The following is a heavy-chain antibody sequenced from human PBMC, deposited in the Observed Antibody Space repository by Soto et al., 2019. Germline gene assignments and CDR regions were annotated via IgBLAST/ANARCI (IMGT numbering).Heavy chain of an antibody. D-gene: IGHD3-10*01. CDR2: NNQSGST. CDR1: GGSFRDYS. V-gene: IGHV4-34*01. CDR3: ARDLYGSGNFDY. Sequence: LETLSLTCAVYGGSFRDYSWGWFRQPPGKGLEGIGENNQSGSTNYNPPPKSRVTKSVKPSKNQSSPNPSPVTPPAPAGYYCARDLYGSGNFDYWGQGTLVTVSS. J-gene: IGHJ4*02.